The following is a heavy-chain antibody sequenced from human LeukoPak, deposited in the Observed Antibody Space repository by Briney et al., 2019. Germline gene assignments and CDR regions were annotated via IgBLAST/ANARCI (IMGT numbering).Heavy chain of an antibody. Sequence: SVKVSCKASGGTFSSYAISWVRQAPGQGLEWMGGIIPIFGTANYAQKFQGRVTITADESTSTAYMELSSLRSEDTAVYYCARGGYCSSTSCYFNWFDPWGQGTLVTVSS. CDR1: GGTFSSYA. D-gene: IGHD2-2*03. J-gene: IGHJ5*02. V-gene: IGHV1-69*01. CDR2: IIPIFGTA. CDR3: ARGGYCSSTSCYFNWFDP.